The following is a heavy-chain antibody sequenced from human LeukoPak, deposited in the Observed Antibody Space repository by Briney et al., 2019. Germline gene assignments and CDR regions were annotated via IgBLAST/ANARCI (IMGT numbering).Heavy chain of an antibody. CDR2: FIPAGDR. V-gene: IGHV3-13*04. CDR3: SIAPMGHSGGLDY. D-gene: IGHD3-10*01. CDR1: GFTFSSHD. J-gene: IGHJ4*02. Sequence: GGSLRLSCAASGFTFSSHDMHWVRQAAGKGLEWVSGFIPAGDRYYAESVKGRFTTSRENAKSSLYLQMNSLRVGDTAIYYCSIAPMGHSGGLDYWGQGTLVIVSS.